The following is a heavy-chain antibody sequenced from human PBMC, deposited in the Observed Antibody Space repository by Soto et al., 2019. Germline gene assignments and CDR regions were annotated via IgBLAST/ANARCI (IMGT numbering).Heavy chain of an antibody. J-gene: IGHJ5*02. CDR2: IDSDGSSP. D-gene: IGHD2-21*02. CDR3: VRDLIQGDDTIGTGFDP. CDR1: GFTFSSYW. Sequence: EVQLVESGGGLVQPGGSLTLSCAASGFTFSSYWMHWVRQVPGKGLVWVSRIDSDGSSPGYAESVKGRFTISSDNAKNTLYLQMNSLRVDETAVYYCVRDLIQGDDTIGTGFDPWCQGTLVTVSS. V-gene: IGHV3-74*01.